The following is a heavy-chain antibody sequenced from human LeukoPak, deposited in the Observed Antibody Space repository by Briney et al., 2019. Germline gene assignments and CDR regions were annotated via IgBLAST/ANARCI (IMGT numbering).Heavy chain of an antibody. CDR3: AQNSPRGYSYGRGPFDY. CDR1: GYTFTGYY. D-gene: IGHD5-18*01. Sequence: ASVKVSCKASGYTFTGYYMHWVRQAPGQGLEWMGWSNPNSGGTNYAQKFQGRVTMTRDTSISTAYMELSRLRSDDTAVYYCAQNSPRGYSYGRGPFDYWGQGTLVTVSS. CDR2: SNPNSGGT. V-gene: IGHV1-2*02. J-gene: IGHJ4*02.